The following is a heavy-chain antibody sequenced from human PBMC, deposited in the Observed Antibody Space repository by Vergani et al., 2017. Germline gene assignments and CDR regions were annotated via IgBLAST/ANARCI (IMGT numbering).Heavy chain of an antibody. CDR2: IKQDGSAK. CDR1: GFTFSSYW. CDR3: ARETYDYVWVSYRWGYFDY. V-gene: IGHV3-7*03. J-gene: IGHJ4*02. D-gene: IGHD3-16*02. Sequence: EVQLVESGGGLVQPGGSLRLSCAASGFTFSSYWMSWVRQAPGKGLEWVANIKQDGSAKYYVDSVKGRFTISRDNAKNSLYLQMNSLRAEDTAVYYCARETYDYVWVSYRWGYFDYWGQGTLVTVSS.